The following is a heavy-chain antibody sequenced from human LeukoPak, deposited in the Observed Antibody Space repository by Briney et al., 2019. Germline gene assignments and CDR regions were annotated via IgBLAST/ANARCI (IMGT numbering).Heavy chain of an antibody. CDR3: ARDPYRPRYFDL. CDR2: ISSSSSYI. V-gene: IGHV3-21*01. J-gene: IGHJ2*01. Sequence: PGGSLRLSCAASGFTFSSYAMGWVRQAPGKGLEWVSSISSSSSYIYYADSVKGRFTISRDNAKNSLYLQMNSLRAEDTAVYYCARDPYRPRYFDLWGRGTLVTASS. CDR1: GFTFSSYA.